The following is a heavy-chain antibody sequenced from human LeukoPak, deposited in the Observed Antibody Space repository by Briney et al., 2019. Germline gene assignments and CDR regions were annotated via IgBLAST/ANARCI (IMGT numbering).Heavy chain of an antibody. V-gene: IGHV1-18*01. CDR2: ISIYNGNT. CDR3: ARITYDFWSGYYTRDDP. CDR1: GYTFTNYG. D-gene: IGHD3-3*01. J-gene: IGHJ5*02. Sequence: SVKVSCKASGYTFTNYGISWVRQAPGQGLEGMGLISIYNGNTDYAQKLRGRVTMNTETSTSTAYMELRSLRSDDTAVYYCARITYDFWSGYYTRDDPWGQGTLVTVSS.